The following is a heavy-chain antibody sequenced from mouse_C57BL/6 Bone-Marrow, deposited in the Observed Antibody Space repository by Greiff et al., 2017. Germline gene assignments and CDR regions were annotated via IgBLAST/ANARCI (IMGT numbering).Heavy chain of an antibody. J-gene: IGHJ3*01. D-gene: IGHD2-1*01. CDR2: IDPENGDT. Sequence: EVQLQQSGAELVKPGASVKMSCKASGFNIKDDYMHWVKQRPEQGLEWIGWIDPENGDTEYASKFQGKSTITADTSSSTAYLQLSSLTSEDSAVYYCTRYCGNPAGFYYWGQGTLVTVSA. CDR1: GFNIKDDY. V-gene: IGHV14-4*01. CDR3: TRYCGNPAGFYY.